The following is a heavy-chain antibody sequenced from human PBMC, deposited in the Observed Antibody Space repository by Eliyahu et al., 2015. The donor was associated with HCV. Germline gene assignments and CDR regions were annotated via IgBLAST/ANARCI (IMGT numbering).Heavy chain of an antibody. CDR1: GGSXSSSNW. Sequence: QVQLQESGPGLVKPSGTLSLTCGVSGGSXSSSNWWSWVRQPPGKGLEWIGEIYHRGSTNYNPSLKSRGTISVDKSQNHFSLNLSSVTAADTAVYYCATTIAARINNAFDVWGQGTMVTVSS. CDR2: IYHRGST. CDR3: ATTIAARINNAFDV. J-gene: IGHJ3*01. V-gene: IGHV4-4*02. D-gene: IGHD6-6*01.